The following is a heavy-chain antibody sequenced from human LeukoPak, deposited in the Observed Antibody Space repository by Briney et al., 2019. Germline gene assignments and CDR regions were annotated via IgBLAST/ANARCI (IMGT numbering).Heavy chain of an antibody. CDR3: ARDSYYDFWSGYYPEYYFDY. CDR2: IYSGGST. Sequence: GGSLRLSCAASGFTVSSNYMSWVRQAPGKGLEWVSVIYSGGSTYYADSVKGRFTISRDNSKNTLYLQMNSLRAEDTAVYYCARDSYYDFWSGYYPEYYFDYWGQGTLVTVSS. V-gene: IGHV3-53*01. D-gene: IGHD3-3*01. J-gene: IGHJ4*02. CDR1: GFTVSSNY.